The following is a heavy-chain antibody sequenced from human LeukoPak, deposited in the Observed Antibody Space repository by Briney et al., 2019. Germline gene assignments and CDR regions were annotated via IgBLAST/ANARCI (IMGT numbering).Heavy chain of an antibody. CDR3: SRFSSGCSTSSCYLTY. CDR2: IHDTGST. CDR1: GGSLSSHY. J-gene: IGHJ4*02. Sequence: SETLSLTCSVSGGSLSSHYWSWIRQPPGEGLELIGHIHDTGSTFYNPSLRGRVTISLDTSNNQFSLKLTSMTAADTAVYYCSRFSSGCSTSSCYLTYWGQGTLVTVS. D-gene: IGHD2-2*01. V-gene: IGHV4-59*11.